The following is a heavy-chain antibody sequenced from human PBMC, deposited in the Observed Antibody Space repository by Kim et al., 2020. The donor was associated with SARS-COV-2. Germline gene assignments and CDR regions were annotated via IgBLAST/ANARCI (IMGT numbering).Heavy chain of an antibody. J-gene: IGHJ4*02. V-gene: IGHV3-23*01. Sequence: GGSLRLSCAASGFTFSTYAMSWVRQAPGKGLEWVSVISGSGGTYYADSVKGRFTISRDKSKNTLYLQMNSLRAGDTAVYYCAKGSSSWYYFDYWGQGTLVSVSS. CDR1: GFTFSTYA. D-gene: IGHD6-13*01. CDR3: AKGSSSWYYFDY. CDR2: ISGSGGT.